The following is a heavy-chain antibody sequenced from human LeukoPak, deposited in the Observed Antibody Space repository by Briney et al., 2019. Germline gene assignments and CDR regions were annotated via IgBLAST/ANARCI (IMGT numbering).Heavy chain of an antibody. CDR1: GYTFTGYY. D-gene: IGHD2-2*01. CDR3: ARSFIVVVPAANLDY. Sequence: ASVKVSCKASGYTFTGYYMHWVRQAPGQGLEWMGWINPNSGGTNYAQKFQGRVTMTRDTSISTAYMELSRLRSDDTAVYYCARSFIVVVPAANLDYWGQGTLLTVSS. V-gene: IGHV1-2*02. CDR2: INPNSGGT. J-gene: IGHJ4*02.